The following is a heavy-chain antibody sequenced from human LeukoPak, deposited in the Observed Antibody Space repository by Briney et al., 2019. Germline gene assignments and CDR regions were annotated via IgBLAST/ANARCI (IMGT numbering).Heavy chain of an antibody. CDR3: ARHPAISTGAFPNWFDS. CDR1: GYSISSGYY. D-gene: IGHD4-17*01. J-gene: IGHJ5*01. CDR2: IYHSGST. V-gene: IGHV4-38-2*01. Sequence: PSETLCSTCAVSGYSISSGYYWGWIRQPPGKGLEWIGSIYHSGSTYYNPSLKSRVTISVDTSKNQFSLNLSSVTAADTAVYYCARHPAISTGAFPNWFDSWGQGTLVAVSS.